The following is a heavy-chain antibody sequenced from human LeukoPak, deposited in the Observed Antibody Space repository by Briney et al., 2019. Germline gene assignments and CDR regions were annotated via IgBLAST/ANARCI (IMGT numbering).Heavy chain of an antibody. Sequence: PSETLSLTCAVYGGSFSGYYWSWIRQPPGKGLEWIGEINHSGSTNYNPSLKSRVTISVDTSKNQFSLKLSSVTAADTAVYYCARSVEGYCRGGSCYSYSYYMDVWGKGTTVTISS. CDR3: ARSVEGYCRGGSCYSYSYYMDV. D-gene: IGHD2-15*01. J-gene: IGHJ6*03. CDR2: INHSGST. CDR1: GGSFSGYY. V-gene: IGHV4-34*01.